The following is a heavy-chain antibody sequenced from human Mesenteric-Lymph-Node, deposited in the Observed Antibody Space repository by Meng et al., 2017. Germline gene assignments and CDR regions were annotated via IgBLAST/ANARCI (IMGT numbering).Heavy chain of an antibody. Sequence: SETLSLTCTVSGGSISPYWWTWIRQPPGKGLEWIGNIYYTGSTNYDPSLKSRVTISVDTSKNQFSLSLRSVAAADTAVYYCARNRDSGLWGRGTLVTVSS. CDR2: IYYTGST. V-gene: IGHV4-59*01. CDR1: GGSISPYW. D-gene: IGHD1-14*01. J-gene: IGHJ2*01. CDR3: ARNRDSGL.